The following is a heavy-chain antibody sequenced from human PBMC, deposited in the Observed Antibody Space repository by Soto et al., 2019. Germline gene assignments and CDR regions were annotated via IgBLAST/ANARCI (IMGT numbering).Heavy chain of an antibody. J-gene: IGHJ5*02. Sequence: QVQLQQWGAGLLKPSETLSLTCAVYGGSFSGYYWSWIRQPPGKGLEWIGEINHSGSTNYNPSLKSRVTISVDTAKNQFSLKLSSATAADTGVYYCARGRGVRGSWYLNWFDPWGQGTLVTVSS. CDR3: ARGRGVRGSWYLNWFDP. CDR1: GGSFSGYY. D-gene: IGHD6-13*01. CDR2: INHSGST. V-gene: IGHV4-34*01.